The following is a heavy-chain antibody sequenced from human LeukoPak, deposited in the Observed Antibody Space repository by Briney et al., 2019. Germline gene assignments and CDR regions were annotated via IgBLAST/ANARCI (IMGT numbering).Heavy chain of an antibody. J-gene: IGHJ5*02. CDR2: ISYDGSNK. Sequence: GGSLRLSCAASGFTFSSYGMHWVRQAPGKGLEWVAVISYDGSNKYYADSVKGRFTISRDNSKNTLYLQMNSLRAEDTAVYYCARDHDGGSLRYFDWLSPQNGFDPWGQGTLVTVSS. D-gene: IGHD3-9*01. V-gene: IGHV3-30*03. CDR1: GFTFSSYG. CDR3: ARDHDGGSLRYFDWLSPQNGFDP.